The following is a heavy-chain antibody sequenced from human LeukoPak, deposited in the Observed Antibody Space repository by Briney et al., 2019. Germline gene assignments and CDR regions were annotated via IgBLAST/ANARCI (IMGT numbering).Heavy chain of an antibody. J-gene: IGHJ4*02. Sequence: ASVTVSCKASGYTFTGYYMHWVRQAPGQGLEWMGWINPNSGGTNYAQKFQGRVTMTRDTSISTAYMELSRLRSDDTAVYYCARDLGTYYYDSSGYYGYWGQGTLVTVSS. D-gene: IGHD3-22*01. V-gene: IGHV1-2*02. CDR3: ARDLGTYYYDSSGYYGY. CDR2: INPNSGGT. CDR1: GYTFTGYY.